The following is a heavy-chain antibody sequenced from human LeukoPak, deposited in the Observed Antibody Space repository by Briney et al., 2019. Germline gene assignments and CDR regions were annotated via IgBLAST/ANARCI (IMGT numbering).Heavy chain of an antibody. CDR1: GYSFTSYW. CDR2: IYSGDSDT. V-gene: IGHV5-51*01. D-gene: IGHD6-19*01. J-gene: IGHJ3*02. Sequence: GESLKISCKGSGYSFTSYWIGWVRQMPGKGLEWMGIIYSGDSDTRYSPSFQGQVTISADKSISTAYLQWSSLKASDTAMYYCATAKAVAGPSGAFDIWGQGTIVTVSS. CDR3: ATAKAVAGPSGAFDI.